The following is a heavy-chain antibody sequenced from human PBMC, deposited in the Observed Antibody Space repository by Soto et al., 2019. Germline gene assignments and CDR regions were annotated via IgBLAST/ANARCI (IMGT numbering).Heavy chain of an antibody. CDR2: IIPIFGTA. V-gene: IGHV1-69*13. Sequence: SVKVSCKASGGTFSSYAISWVRQAPGQGLEWMGGIIPIFGTANYAQKFQGRVTITADESTSTAYMELSSLRSEDTAVYYCAQGGPQQLVPNYYYYYGMDVRGQGTTVTVSS. J-gene: IGHJ6*02. CDR1: GGTFSSYA. CDR3: AQGGPQQLVPNYYYYYGMDV. D-gene: IGHD6-13*01.